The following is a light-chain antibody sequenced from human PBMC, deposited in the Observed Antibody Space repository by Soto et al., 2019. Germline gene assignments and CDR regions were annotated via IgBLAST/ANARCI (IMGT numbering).Light chain of an antibody. CDR2: TAS. Sequence: DIQMTQSPSSLSASVGDRVIITCRASQSITSHLNWYQQKPGKAPKLLVYTASTLQSGVPSRFSGSGSGTDFTLTISSVQPEDFATYYCQQSYRTPLTFGGGTKVEIK. CDR3: QQSYRTPLT. CDR1: QSITSH. V-gene: IGKV1-39*01. J-gene: IGKJ4*01.